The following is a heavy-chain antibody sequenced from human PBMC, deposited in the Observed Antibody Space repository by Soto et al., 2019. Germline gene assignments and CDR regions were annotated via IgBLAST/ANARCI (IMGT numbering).Heavy chain of an antibody. CDR2: LYYGWTT. CDR1: GVSLSPNY. J-gene: IGHJ5*02. CDR3: ARLRRKYRSLGA. V-gene: IGHV4-59*08. D-gene: IGHD2-2*01. Sequence: SETLSLSCTVSGVSLSPNYWSWIRQPPGKGLKWIWYLYYGWTTTNNPSPNSRVAISIDTPKNQFSLTLCSVTAADTPVSHCARLRRKYRSLGAWGQRILVTVSS.